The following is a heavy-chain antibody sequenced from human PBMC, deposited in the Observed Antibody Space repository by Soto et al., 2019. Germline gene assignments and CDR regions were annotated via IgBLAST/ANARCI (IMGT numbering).Heavy chain of an antibody. J-gene: IGHJ4*02. V-gene: IGHV3-33*01. CDR1: GFTFSSYG. CDR3: ARDAGDGWLRFDY. CDR2: IWYDGSNK. Sequence: QVQLVESGGGVVQPGRSLRLSCAASGFTFSSYGMHWVRQAPGKGLEWVAVIWYDGSNKYYADSVKGRFTISRDNSKNTLYLQMNSLRAEDTAVYYCARDAGDGWLRFDYWGQGTLVTVSS. D-gene: IGHD6-19*01.